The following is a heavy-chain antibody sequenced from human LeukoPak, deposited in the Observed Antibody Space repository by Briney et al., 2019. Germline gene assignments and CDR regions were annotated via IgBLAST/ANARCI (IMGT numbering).Heavy chain of an antibody. J-gene: IGHJ2*01. D-gene: IGHD3-9*01. V-gene: IGHV3-23*01. CDR1: GFTFSRYA. Sequence: PGGSLRLSCAASGFTFSRYAMTWVRQAPGKGLEWVSAIGGSGGSTYYADSVKGRFTVSRDNSKNTFFVQMNSLRADDTAVYYCAKVDSFWYFDLWGRGTLVTVSS. CDR2: IGGSGGST. CDR3: AKVDSFWYFDL.